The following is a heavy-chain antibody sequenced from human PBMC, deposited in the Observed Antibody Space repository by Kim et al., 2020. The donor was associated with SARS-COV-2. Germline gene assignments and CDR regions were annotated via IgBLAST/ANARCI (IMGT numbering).Heavy chain of an antibody. CDR1: GGSFSGYY. CDR2: INHSGST. V-gene: IGHV4-34*01. J-gene: IGHJ6*02. Sequence: SETLSLTCAVYGGSFSGYYWSWIRQPPGKGLEWIGEINHSGSTNYNPSLKSRVTISVDTSKNQFSLKLSSVTAADTAVYYCARGGRRAPLDVWGQGTTVTVSS. CDR3: ARGGRRAPLDV.